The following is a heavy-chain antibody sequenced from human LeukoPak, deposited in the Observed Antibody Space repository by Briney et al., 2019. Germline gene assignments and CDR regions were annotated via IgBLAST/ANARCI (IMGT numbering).Heavy chain of an antibody. J-gene: IGHJ4*02. Sequence: SQTLSLTCTASGGSISSGGYYWSWIRQHPGKGLEWIGYIYYSGSTYYNPSLKSRVTISVDTSKNQFSLKLSSVTAADTAVYYCARDSFLVGVVDYWGQGTLVTVSS. V-gene: IGHV4-31*03. CDR2: IYYSGST. CDR3: ARDSFLVGVVDY. D-gene: IGHD1-26*01. CDR1: GGSISSGGYY.